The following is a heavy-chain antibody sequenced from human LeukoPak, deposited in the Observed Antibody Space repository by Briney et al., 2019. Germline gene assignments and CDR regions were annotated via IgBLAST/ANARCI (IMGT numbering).Heavy chain of an antibody. V-gene: IGHV4-39*02. Sequence: SETLSLTCTVSGGSISSDPYYWGWIRQPPGKGLEWLGNVYFSGTPYYNASLKSRVTISVDTSKNHFSLRLSSVTAADTAVYYCARWVPSPSFRAFYIWGLGTKVTVSS. CDR3: ARWVPSPSFRAFYI. J-gene: IGHJ3*02. CDR1: GGSISSDPYY. D-gene: IGHD2/OR15-2a*01. CDR2: VYFSGTP.